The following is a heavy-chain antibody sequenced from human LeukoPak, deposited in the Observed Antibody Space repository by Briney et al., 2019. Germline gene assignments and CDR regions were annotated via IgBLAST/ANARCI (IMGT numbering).Heavy chain of an antibody. D-gene: IGHD5-18*01. Sequence: PSEALSLTCAVYGGSFSGYYWSWISQPPGKGLEWIGEINHSESTNYNPSLKSRVTIAVDTAKNQFSLKLSSVTAADTAVYYCASRLSEDTATFWFDPWGQGTLVTVSS. CDR1: GGSFSGYY. J-gene: IGHJ5*02. V-gene: IGHV4-34*01. CDR3: ASRLSEDTATFWFDP. CDR2: INHSEST.